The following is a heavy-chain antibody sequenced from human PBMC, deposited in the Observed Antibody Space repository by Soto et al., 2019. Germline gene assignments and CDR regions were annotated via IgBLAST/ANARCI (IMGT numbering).Heavy chain of an antibody. V-gene: IGHV1-18*04. CDR2: ISAYNGNT. CDR3: AGWSGYYSSFNWFDP. Sequence: ASVKVSCKASGYTFTSYGISWVRQAPGQGLEWMGWISAYNGNTNYAQKLQGRVTMTTDTSTSKAYMELRSLRSDDTAVYYCAGWSGYYSSFNWFDPWGQGTLVTVSS. D-gene: IGHD3-3*01. CDR1: GYTFTSYG. J-gene: IGHJ5*02.